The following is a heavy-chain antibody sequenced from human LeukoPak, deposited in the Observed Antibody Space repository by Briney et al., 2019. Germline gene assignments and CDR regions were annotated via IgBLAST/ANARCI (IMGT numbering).Heavy chain of an antibody. CDR3: AKELTTERTPGVDS. V-gene: IGHV3-48*03. CDR1: GFTLSSYE. CDR2: ISRTGNSI. D-gene: IGHD4-17*01. Sequence: GGSLRLSCAASGFTLSSYEMNWVRLAPGKGLEWISYISRTGNSIYYADSVKGRFTISRDNSKKTLYLQVNSLRAEDTAVYFCAKELTTERTPGVDSWGQGTLVTVSS. J-gene: IGHJ4*02.